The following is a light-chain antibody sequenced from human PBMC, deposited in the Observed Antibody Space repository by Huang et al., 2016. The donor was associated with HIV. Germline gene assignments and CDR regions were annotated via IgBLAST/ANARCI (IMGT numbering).Light chain of an antibody. CDR1: QSLVHSDGNTY. Sequence: DVVMTQSPLSLPVTLGQPASISCSSSQSLVHSDGNTYLIWFQQRPGQSPRRLIYNLSYRDSGVPDRFSGSGSGTDFTLKITSVEAEDVGVYYCMQGTHWPLTFGGGTKVEIK. CDR2: NLS. V-gene: IGKV2-30*02. J-gene: IGKJ4*01. CDR3: MQGTHWPLT.